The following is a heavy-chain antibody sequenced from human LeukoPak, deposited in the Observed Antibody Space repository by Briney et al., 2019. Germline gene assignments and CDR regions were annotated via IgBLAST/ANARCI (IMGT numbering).Heavy chain of an antibody. CDR2: ISSGSSTT. CDR1: GSTFSSYS. D-gene: IGHD6-6*01. CDR3: ARDIIATPPGY. J-gene: IGHJ4*02. Sequence: GGSLRLSCAASGSTFSSYSMNWVRQAPGKGLEWVSYISSGSSTTYYADSVKGRFTISKDNAKNSLYLQMNSLRAEDTAVYYCARDIIATPPGYWGQGTLVTVSS. V-gene: IGHV3-48*01.